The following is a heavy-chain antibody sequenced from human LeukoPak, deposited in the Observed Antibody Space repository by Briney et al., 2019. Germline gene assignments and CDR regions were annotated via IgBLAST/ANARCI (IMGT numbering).Heavy chain of an antibody. D-gene: IGHD5-12*01. Sequence: ASVKVSCKASGYTFTGYYMHWVRQAPGQGLEWMGWINPNSGGTNYAQKFQGRVTMTRDTSISTAYMELSRLRSDDTAVYYCARARVYSGYDYYSDYWGQGTLVTVSS. V-gene: IGHV1-2*02. CDR3: ARARVYSGYDYYSDY. J-gene: IGHJ4*02. CDR1: GYTFTGYY. CDR2: INPNSGGT.